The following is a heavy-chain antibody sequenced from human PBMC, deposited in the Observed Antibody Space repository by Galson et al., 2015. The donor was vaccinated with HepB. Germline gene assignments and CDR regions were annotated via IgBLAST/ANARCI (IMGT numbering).Heavy chain of an antibody. CDR2: IYSGGNT. V-gene: IGHV3-66*01. CDR1: GFIFGNHE. Sequence: SLRLSCAASGFIFGNHEIHWVRQAPGKGLEWVSLIYSGGNTYYADSVKGRFTISRDSSKNTLYLQMNSLRAEDTAVYYCARDGPAQSPWGQGTLVTVSS. J-gene: IGHJ5*02. CDR3: ARDGPAQSP.